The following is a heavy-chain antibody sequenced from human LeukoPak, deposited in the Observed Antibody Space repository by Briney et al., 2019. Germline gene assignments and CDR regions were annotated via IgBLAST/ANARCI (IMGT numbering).Heavy chain of an antibody. J-gene: IGHJ6*02. Sequence: GGSLRLSCAASEFTFSNYWMTWVRQAPGKGLEWVANIKQDGSEMYYVDSVKGRFTISRDNSKNTLFLQMNSLRVEDTAPYYCTKSVAIYFYYGLDVWGQGTTVTVSS. V-gene: IGHV3-7*03. CDR3: TKSVAIYFYYGLDV. D-gene: IGHD3-3*01. CDR1: EFTFSNYW. CDR2: IKQDGSEM.